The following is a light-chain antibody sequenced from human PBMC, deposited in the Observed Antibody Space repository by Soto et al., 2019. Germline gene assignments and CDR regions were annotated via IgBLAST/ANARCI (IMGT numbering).Light chain of an antibody. J-gene: IGKJ1*01. CDR2: DAS. CDR3: QQYESYSPWT. V-gene: IGKV1-9*01. CDR1: QGISTY. Sequence: DIQLNQSPSPLSASVGDRLTITCRASQGISTYLAWYQQTSGKAPKLLIYDASTLQSGVPSRYSGSGSGTEFTLTISNLQPDDFANYYCQQYESYSPWTFGQGTKVDIK.